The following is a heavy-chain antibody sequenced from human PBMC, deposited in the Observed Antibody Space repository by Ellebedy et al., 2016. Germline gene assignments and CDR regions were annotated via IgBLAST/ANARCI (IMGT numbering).Heavy chain of an antibody. Sequence: GGSLRLSXAASGFTFNIAGMTWVRQVPGKGLEWVATIVFSGTATYYSDSVKGRFIISRDNAKNSLFLQMNSLRVEDTAGYYCARDGSEWSRDYWGQGTLVTVSS. CDR1: GFTFNIAG. CDR3: ARDGSEWSRDY. J-gene: IGHJ4*02. D-gene: IGHD3-3*01. CDR2: IVFSGTAT. V-gene: IGHV3-21*01.